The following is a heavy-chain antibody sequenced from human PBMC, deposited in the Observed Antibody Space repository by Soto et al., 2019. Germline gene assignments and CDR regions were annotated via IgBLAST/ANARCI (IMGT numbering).Heavy chain of an antibody. CDR3: ARRWLVAARGDAFDI. D-gene: IGHD2-15*01. V-gene: IGHV4-34*01. CDR1: GGSFSGYY. J-gene: IGHJ3*02. CDR2: INHSGST. Sequence: PSETLSLTCAVYGGSFSGYYWSWIRQPPGEGLEWIGEINHSGSTNYNPSLKSRVTISVDTSKNQFSLKLSSVTAADTAVYYCARRWLVAARGDAFDIWGQGTMVTVSS.